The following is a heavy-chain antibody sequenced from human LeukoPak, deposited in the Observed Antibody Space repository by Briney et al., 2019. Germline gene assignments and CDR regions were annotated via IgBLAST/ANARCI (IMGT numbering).Heavy chain of an antibody. J-gene: IGHJ4*02. CDR2: FYNSGRS. D-gene: IGHD3-22*01. CDR1: DDSISDYY. Sequence: SETLSLTCTVSDDSISDYYRGWIRQPPGKGLEWIGYFYNSGRSTYNPSLKSRVTISADTSKNHFSLKLNSVTTADTAVYYRARHRIIYDSSGYPAGGHDYWGQGTLVTVSS. CDR3: ARHRIIYDSSGYPAGGHDY. V-gene: IGHV4-59*01.